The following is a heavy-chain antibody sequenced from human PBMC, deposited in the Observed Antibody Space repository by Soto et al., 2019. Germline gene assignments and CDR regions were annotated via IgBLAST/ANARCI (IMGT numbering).Heavy chain of an antibody. V-gene: IGHV1-18*01. CDR2: MNPNSGNT. D-gene: IGHD3-10*01. Sequence: ASVKVSCKASGYTFTSYDINWVRQATGQGLEWMGLMNPNSGNTNYAQKLQGRVTMTTDTSTSTAYMELRSLRSDDTAVYYCARDPSYYGSGSYHPHYFDYWGQGTLVTVSS. CDR1: GYTFTSYD. J-gene: IGHJ4*02. CDR3: ARDPSYYGSGSYHPHYFDY.